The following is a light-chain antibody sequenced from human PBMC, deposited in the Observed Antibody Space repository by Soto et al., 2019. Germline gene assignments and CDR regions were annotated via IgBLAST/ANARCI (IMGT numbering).Light chain of an antibody. J-gene: IGKJ4*01. CDR2: GAS. CDR1: QSVSRCC. Sequence: EIELTQCTGSMSLSPAERATLSCRASQSVSRCCFAWCQQKPGQAPRLLICGASSRATGLPDRFSGSGSGTDFTLTISRLEPVCCAGYYCQQYGSSLTVGGGTEVDIK. CDR3: QQYGSSLT. V-gene: IGKV3-20*01.